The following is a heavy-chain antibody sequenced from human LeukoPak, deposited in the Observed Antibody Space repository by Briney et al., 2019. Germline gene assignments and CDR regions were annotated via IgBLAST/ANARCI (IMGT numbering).Heavy chain of an antibody. Sequence: GGSLRLSCSASGFTFTSHAMHWVRQAPGKGLEWVAGTSYDGSNRHYAGHMNGRFSISRDNSKNTLYLQMNSLRAEDTAVYYCAKVQYSSGWTYYYYYGMDVWGQGTTVTVSS. D-gene: IGHD6-19*01. CDR3: AKVQYSSGWTYYYYYGMDV. CDR2: TSYDGSNR. J-gene: IGHJ6*02. V-gene: IGHV3-30-3*01. CDR1: GFTFTSHA.